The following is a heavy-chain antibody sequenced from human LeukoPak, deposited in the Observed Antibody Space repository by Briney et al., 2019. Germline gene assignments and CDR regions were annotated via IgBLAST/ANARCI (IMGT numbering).Heavy chain of an antibody. CDR2: ISGSGGST. CDR1: GFTFSSYA. D-gene: IGHD6-13*01. V-gene: IGHV3-23*01. J-gene: IGHJ4*02. CDR3: AKDGIAAAPPDYYFDY. Sequence: GGSLRLSCAASGFTFSSYAMSWVRQAPGKGLEWVSAISGSGGSTYHADSVKGWFTISRDNSKNTLYLQMNSLRAEDTAVYYCAKDGIAAAPPDYYFDYWGQGTLVTVSS.